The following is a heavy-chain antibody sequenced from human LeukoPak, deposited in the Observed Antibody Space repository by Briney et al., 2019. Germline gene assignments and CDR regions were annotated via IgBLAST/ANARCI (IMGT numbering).Heavy chain of an antibody. CDR3: ARGEYYDSSGYSPY. CDR1: GYTFTGYY. D-gene: IGHD3-22*01. CDR2: INPNSGGT. J-gene: IGHJ4*02. Sequence: ASVKVSCKASGYTFTGYYMHWVRQAPGQGLEWMGWINPNSGGTNYAQKFQGRVIMTRDTSISTAYMELSRLRSDDTAAYYCARGEYYDSSGYSPYWGQGTLVTVSS. V-gene: IGHV1-2*02.